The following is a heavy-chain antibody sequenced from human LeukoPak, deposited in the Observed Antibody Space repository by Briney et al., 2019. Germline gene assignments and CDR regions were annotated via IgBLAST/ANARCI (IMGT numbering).Heavy chain of an antibody. CDR1: GGSVTSYY. CDR3: ASNGYYCIEV. V-gene: IGHV4-59*02. CDR2: IYHDGST. J-gene: IGHJ6*03. Sequence: SETLSLTCSVSGGSVTSYYWSWVRQTPGKGLEWIGEIYHDGSTNYNPSLKSRVTISVDKSKSQFSLRLTSVTAADTAVYYCASNGYYCIEVWGNGTTATVSS. D-gene: IGHD2-8*01.